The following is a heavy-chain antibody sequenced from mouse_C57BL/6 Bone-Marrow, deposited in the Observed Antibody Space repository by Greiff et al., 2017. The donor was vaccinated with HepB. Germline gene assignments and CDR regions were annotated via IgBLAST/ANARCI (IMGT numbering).Heavy chain of an antibody. CDR2: FYPGSGSI. Sequence: QVHVKQSGAELVKPGASVKLSCKASGYTFTEYTIHWVKQRSGQGLEWIGWFYPGSGSIKYNEKFKDKATLTADKSSSTVYMELSRLTSEDSAVYFCARHEGGGYYPRWYFDVWGTGTTVTVSS. J-gene: IGHJ1*03. CDR3: ARHEGGGYYPRWYFDV. CDR1: GYTFTEYT. V-gene: IGHV1-62-2*01. D-gene: IGHD2-3*01.